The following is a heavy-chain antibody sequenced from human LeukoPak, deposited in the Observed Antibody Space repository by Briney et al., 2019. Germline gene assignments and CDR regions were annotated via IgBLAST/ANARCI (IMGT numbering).Heavy chain of an antibody. CDR1: GGTFSSYA. D-gene: IGHD3-3*01. Sequence: GASVKVSCKASGGTFSSYAISWVRQAPGQGLEWMGGIIPIFGTANYAQKFQGRVTITADESTSTAYMELSSLRSEDTAVYYCAWSGYPYYYMDVWGKGTTVTVSS. CDR3: AWSGYPYYYMDV. CDR2: IIPIFGTA. J-gene: IGHJ6*03. V-gene: IGHV1-69*13.